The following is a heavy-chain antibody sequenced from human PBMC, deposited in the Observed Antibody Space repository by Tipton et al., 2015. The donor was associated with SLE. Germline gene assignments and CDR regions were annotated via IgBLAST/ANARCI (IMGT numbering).Heavy chain of an antibody. Sequence: SLRLSCAASGFTFSSYSMNWVRQAPGKGLGWVSSISSSSSYIYYADSVKGRFTISRDNAKNSLYLQMNSLRAEDTAVYYCARDSNDFWSGPYGMDVWGQGTTVTVSS. CDR1: GFTFSSYS. CDR2: ISSSSSYI. V-gene: IGHV3-21*01. J-gene: IGHJ6*02. D-gene: IGHD3-3*01. CDR3: ARDSNDFWSGPYGMDV.